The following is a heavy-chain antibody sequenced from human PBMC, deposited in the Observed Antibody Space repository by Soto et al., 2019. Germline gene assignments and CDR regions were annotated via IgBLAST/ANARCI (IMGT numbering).Heavy chain of an antibody. CDR2: IFPEDSDT. V-gene: IGHV5-51*01. J-gene: IGHJ6*02. CDR3: ARLFRNYYSGIDV. D-gene: IGHD3-10*01. CDR1: GYGFSNHW. Sequence: PGESLKISCEGSGYGFSNHWIAWVRQMPGKGLEWLGIIFPEDSDTRYTPSLQGQVTISADKSINTAYLQWSSLKASDTATYYCARLFRNYYSGIDVWGQGTTVTSP.